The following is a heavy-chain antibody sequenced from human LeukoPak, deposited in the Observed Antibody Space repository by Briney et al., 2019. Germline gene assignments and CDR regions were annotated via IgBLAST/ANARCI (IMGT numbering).Heavy chain of an antibody. J-gene: IGHJ4*02. CDR3: TAGGDGTYSSDY. V-gene: IGHV3-15*01. Sequence: GGYLRLYCSASGFSFPDAWMSWVRQAPGKGLEWVGRSKGKAGGGTTDVAAPGQGRFTISRDDSKNTLSLQMNSLEIEDTAVYYCTAGGDGTYSSDYWGQGTLVTVS. D-gene: IGHD3-16*01. CDR2: SKGKAGGGTT. CDR1: GFSFPDAW.